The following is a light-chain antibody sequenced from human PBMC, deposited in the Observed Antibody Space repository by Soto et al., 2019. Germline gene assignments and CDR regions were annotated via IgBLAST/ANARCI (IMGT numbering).Light chain of an antibody. J-gene: IGLJ1*01. CDR1: KVENKN. Sequence: ELPQPPSVSVAPGQTARITCGGEKVENKNVHWYQQKAGQAPVLVVFDDADRPSGIPDRFSGSYSGNTATLTISRVEAGDEADYYCLVWESSSDQYVFGTGTKVTVL. CDR3: LVWESSSDQYV. V-gene: IGLV3-21*02. CDR2: DDA.